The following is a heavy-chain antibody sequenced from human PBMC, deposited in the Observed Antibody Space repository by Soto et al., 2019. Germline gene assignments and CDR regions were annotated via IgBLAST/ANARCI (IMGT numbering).Heavy chain of an antibody. CDR2: TSGSGGST. V-gene: IGHV3-23*01. CDR1: GFTFSSYA. Sequence: EVLLLESGGGLVQPGGSLRLSCAASGFTFSSYAMSWVRQAPGKGLEWVSATSGSGGSTYYADSVKGRFTISRDNSKNTLYLQMNSLRAEDTAVYYCAKGRVYTYAYSFDYWGQGTLVTVSS. D-gene: IGHD5-18*01. CDR3: AKGRVYTYAYSFDY. J-gene: IGHJ4*02.